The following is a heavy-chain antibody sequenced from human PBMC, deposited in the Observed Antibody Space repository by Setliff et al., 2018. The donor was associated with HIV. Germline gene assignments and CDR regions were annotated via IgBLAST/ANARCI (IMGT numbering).Heavy chain of an antibody. V-gene: IGHV4-4*08. D-gene: IGHD3-10*01. CDR2: IYTSGST. CDR3: ARDRRGYYYGSGSCYMDV. CDR1: GGSISSYY. Sequence: TSETLSLTCTVSGGSISSYYWSWIRRPPGRGLEWIGYIYTSGSTDYNPSLKSRVTISGDTSKNQFSLKLSSVTAADTAVYYCARDRRGYYYGSGSCYMDVWGTGTTVTVSS. J-gene: IGHJ6*03.